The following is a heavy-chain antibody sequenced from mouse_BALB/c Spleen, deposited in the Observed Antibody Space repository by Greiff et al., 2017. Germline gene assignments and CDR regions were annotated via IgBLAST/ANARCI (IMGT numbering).Heavy chain of an antibody. CDR2: ISNLAYSI. V-gene: IGHV5-15*02. J-gene: IGHJ1*01. CDR1: GFTFSDYG. D-gene: IGHD1-2*01. CDR3: ARVLLRPYWYFDV. Sequence: EVQGVESGGGLVQPGGSRKLSCAASGFTFSDYGMAWVRQAPGKGPEWVAFISNLAYSIYYADTVTGRFTISRENAKNTLYLEMSSLRSEDTAMYYCARVLLRPYWYFDVWGAGTTVTVSS.